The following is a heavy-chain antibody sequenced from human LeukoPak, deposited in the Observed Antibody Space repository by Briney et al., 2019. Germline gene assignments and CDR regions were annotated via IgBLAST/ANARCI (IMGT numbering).Heavy chain of an antibody. J-gene: IGHJ5*02. Sequence: ASVKVSCKSSGGTFSSYAISWVRQPPGQGLEWMGMIIPILGIANYAQKFQGRVTITADKSTSTAYMELSSLRSEDTAVYYCARDWQPQQLVAWFDPWGQGTLVTVSS. CDR1: GGTFSSYA. CDR3: ARDWQPQQLVAWFDP. D-gene: IGHD6-13*01. V-gene: IGHV1-69*04. CDR2: IIPILGIA.